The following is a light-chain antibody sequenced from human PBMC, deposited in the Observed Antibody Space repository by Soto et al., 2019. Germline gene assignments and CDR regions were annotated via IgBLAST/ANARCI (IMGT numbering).Light chain of an antibody. CDR2: GAS. CDR1: QSVSSSY. J-gene: IGKJ3*01. Sequence: EIVLTQSPGTLSVSPGERATLSCRASQSVSSSYLAWYQQKPGQAPRLLIYGASIRATGIPDRFSGSGSGTDFTLTISRLEPEDFTVYYCQQYGISPFTFGRGTKVDV. V-gene: IGKV3-20*01. CDR3: QQYGISPFT.